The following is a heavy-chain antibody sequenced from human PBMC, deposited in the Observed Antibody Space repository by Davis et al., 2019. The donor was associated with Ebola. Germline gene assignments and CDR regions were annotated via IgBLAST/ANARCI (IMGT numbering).Heavy chain of an antibody. CDR3: ARSIFGVVPYYYYYMDV. Sequence: PGGSLRLSCEASAFTFSDYYMSWIRQAPGKGLEWLSYISSSTTLTNYADSVKGRFTISRDNANNSLYLQMNSLRAEDTAVYYCARSIFGVVPYYYYYMDVWGKGTTVTVSS. CDR1: AFTFSDYY. CDR2: ISSSTTLT. J-gene: IGHJ6*03. V-gene: IGHV3-11*06. D-gene: IGHD3-3*02.